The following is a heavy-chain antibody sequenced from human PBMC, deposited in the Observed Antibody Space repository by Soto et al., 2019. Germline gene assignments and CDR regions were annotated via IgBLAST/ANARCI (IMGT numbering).Heavy chain of an antibody. J-gene: IGHJ6*02. V-gene: IGHV3-21*01. CDR1: GFTFSSYS. Sequence: GGSLRLSCAASGFTFSSYSMNWVRQAPGKGLEWVSSISSSSSYIYYADSVKGRFTISRDNAKNSLYLQMNSLRAEDTAVYYCARSVVVPAAIPYHYYGMDVWGQGTPVTVSS. CDR2: ISSSSSYI. D-gene: IGHD2-2*01. CDR3: ARSVVVPAAIPYHYYGMDV.